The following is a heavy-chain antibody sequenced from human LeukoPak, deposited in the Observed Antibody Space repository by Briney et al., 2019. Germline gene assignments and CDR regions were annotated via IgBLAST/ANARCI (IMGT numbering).Heavy chain of an antibody. CDR1: GYSFASYW. D-gene: IGHD2-15*01. J-gene: IGHJ4*02. CDR3: ARRASPDSPVFFDY. CDR2: IYPGNSDI. Sequence: GESLKISCKGSGYSFASYWIAWVRQMPGKGLEWMGGIYPGNSDITYSPSFQGQVTISADKSVSTAYLQWSSLKASDTAMYYCARRASPDSPVFFDYWGQGTLVTVSS. V-gene: IGHV5-51*01.